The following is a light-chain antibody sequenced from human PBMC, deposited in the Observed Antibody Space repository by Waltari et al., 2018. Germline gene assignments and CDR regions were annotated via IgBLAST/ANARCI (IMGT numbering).Light chain of an antibody. CDR3: CSYAGNRWV. Sequence: QSALTQPASVSGSPGQSITISCSGTSSDVGKYNFVSWFQQHPGTAPKPMIYEGSKRPSGGSNRFAGSKSGNTASLTISGLQAEDEADDYCCSYAGNRWVFGGGTKLTVL. V-gene: IGLV2-23*01. CDR2: EGS. CDR1: SSDVGKYNF. J-gene: IGLJ3*02.